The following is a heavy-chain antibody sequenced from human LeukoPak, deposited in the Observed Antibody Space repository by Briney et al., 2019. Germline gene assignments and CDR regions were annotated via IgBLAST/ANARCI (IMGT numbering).Heavy chain of an antibody. Sequence: GGSLRLSCAASGFTFSSYVMSWVRQAPGKGLEWVSRISASGASTYYADSVKGRFTISRDNSKNTLYLQMNSLKTEDTAVYYCTRLVGATTIGYYYYYMDVWGKGTTVTVSS. CDR1: GFTFSSYV. CDR3: TRLVGATTIGYYYYYMDV. D-gene: IGHD1-26*01. CDR2: ISASGAST. J-gene: IGHJ6*03. V-gene: IGHV3-23*01.